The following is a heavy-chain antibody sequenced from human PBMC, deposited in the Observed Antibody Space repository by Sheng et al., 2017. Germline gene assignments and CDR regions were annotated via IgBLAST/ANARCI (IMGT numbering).Heavy chain of an antibody. Sequence: QVQLVQSGAEVKKPGSSVKVSCKASGGTFSSYAISWGATGPLDKGLEWMGRGSSPIFWYSKTTHRSSRAESRLPRTKSTSTAYMELSSLRSEDTAVYYCAGGGDGYGVYYYYMDVWGQRDHGHRLL. V-gene: IGHV1-69*05. J-gene: IGHJ6*03. CDR2: SSPIFWYS. CDR3: AGGGDGYGVYYYYMDV. CDR1: GGTFSSYA. D-gene: IGHD5-12*01.